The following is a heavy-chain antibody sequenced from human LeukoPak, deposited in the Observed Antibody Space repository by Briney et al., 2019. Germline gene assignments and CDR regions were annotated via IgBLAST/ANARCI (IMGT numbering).Heavy chain of an antibody. J-gene: IGHJ4*02. Sequence: GGSLRLSCAASEVTVTSNYMSWVRQGPGKGLQWVSVIYPGGDIYYADSVKGRFTISRDNAKNSLYLQMNSLRAEDTAVYSCARDKTRGLGYSYSKSGNYFDYWGQGTLVTVSS. CDR1: EVTVTSNY. D-gene: IGHD5-18*01. V-gene: IGHV3-53*01. CDR2: IYPGGDI. CDR3: ARDKTRGLGYSYSKSGNYFDY.